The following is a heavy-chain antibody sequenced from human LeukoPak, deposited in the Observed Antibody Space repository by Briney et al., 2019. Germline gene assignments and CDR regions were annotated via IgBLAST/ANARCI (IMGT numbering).Heavy chain of an antibody. Sequence: ASVKVSCKVSGSTLTEFSIHWVRQAPGKGLEWMGGFVPEDDETIYAQSFQGRVTMTEDTSTDTAYMELRSLRSDDTAVYYCARDRSVVPAAKYWFDPWGQGTLVTVSS. CDR1: GSTLTEFS. J-gene: IGHJ5*02. D-gene: IGHD2-2*01. CDR3: ARDRSVVPAAKYWFDP. V-gene: IGHV1-24*01. CDR2: FVPEDDET.